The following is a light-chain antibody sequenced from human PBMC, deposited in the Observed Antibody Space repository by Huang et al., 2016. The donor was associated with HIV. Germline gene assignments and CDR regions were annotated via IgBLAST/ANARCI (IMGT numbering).Light chain of an antibody. J-gene: IGKJ1*01. V-gene: IGKV1-NL1*01. Sequence: DIQMTQSPSSLSASVGDRVAITCRGSQGISNSLAWYQQKPGKAPKLLLYAASKLEGGVTSGFSGGGCGAVYTLTISSLQPEDVAVYHCQQYHGVPWTFGQGTKVEVK. CDR2: AAS. CDR3: QQYHGVPWT. CDR1: QGISNS.